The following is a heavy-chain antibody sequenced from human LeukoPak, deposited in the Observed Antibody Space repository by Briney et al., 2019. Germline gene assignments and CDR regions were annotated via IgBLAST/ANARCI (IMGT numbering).Heavy chain of an antibody. J-gene: IGHJ6*03. Sequence: TSETLSLTCAVYGGSFSGYYWSWIRQPPGKGLEWIGEINHSGSTNYNPSLKSRVTISVDTSKNRFSLKLSSVTAADTAVYYCARGEYNYYMDVWGKGTTVTVSS. V-gene: IGHV4-34*01. CDR2: INHSGST. CDR3: ARGEYNYYMDV. CDR1: GGSFSGYY. D-gene: IGHD6-6*01.